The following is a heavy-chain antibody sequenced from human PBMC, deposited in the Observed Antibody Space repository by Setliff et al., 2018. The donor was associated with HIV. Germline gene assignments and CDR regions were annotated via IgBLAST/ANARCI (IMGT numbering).Heavy chain of an antibody. CDR1: GFTFGDYA. J-gene: IGHJ4*02. V-gene: IGHV3-49*04. CDR2: IRRQTYGGKT. D-gene: IGHD3-16*01. Sequence: GGSLRLSCTTSGFTFGDYAMTWVRQAPGKGLEWLGFIRRQTYGGKTEYAASVKGRCVISRDDSKSVAYLQMNNLKTEDSAVYYCARGFGFLDFWGQGILVTVSS. CDR3: ARGFGFLDF.